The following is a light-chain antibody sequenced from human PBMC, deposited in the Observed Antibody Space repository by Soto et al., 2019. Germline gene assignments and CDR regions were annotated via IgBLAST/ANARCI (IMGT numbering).Light chain of an antibody. CDR3: QQYNNWPRT. CDR2: GAS. J-gene: IGKJ1*01. Sequence: EIVMTQSPATLSVSPGERATLSCRASQSVSSDLAWYHQKPGQAPRLLIYGASTRATGIPARSSGSGSGTEFTLTINSLQSEDFAVYYCQQYNNWPRTLGQGTKVDI. V-gene: IGKV3-15*01. CDR1: QSVSSD.